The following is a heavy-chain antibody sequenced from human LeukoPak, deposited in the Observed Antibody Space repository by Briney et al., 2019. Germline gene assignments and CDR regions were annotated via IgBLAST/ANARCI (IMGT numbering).Heavy chain of an antibody. Sequence: ASVKVSCKASGYTFTSYGINWVRQAPGQGLEWMGWISAYNGDTNYAQKLQGRVTMTTDTSTSTAYMELRSLRSEDTAVYYCARGHGILATGGLIDYWGQRTLVTVSS. J-gene: IGHJ4*02. V-gene: IGHV1-18*01. CDR3: ARGHGILATGGLIDY. CDR2: ISAYNGDT. D-gene: IGHD2-15*01. CDR1: GYTFTSYG.